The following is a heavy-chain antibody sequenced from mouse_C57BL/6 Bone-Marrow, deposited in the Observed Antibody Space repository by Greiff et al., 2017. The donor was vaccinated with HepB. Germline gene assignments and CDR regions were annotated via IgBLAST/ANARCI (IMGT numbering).Heavy chain of an antibody. Sequence: QVQLQQPGAELVKPGASVKISCKASGYTFTSYWIPWVKQRPGQGLEWIGDIYPGSGSTNYNEKFKSTATLTVYTSSSTASMQLSSLTSEDSAVYYGAREGFYYGSSYGYWYFDVWGTGTTVTVSS. J-gene: IGHJ1*03. CDR3: AREGFYYGSSYGYWYFDV. CDR2: IYPGSGST. D-gene: IGHD1-1*01. V-gene: IGHV1-55*01. CDR1: GYTFTSYW.